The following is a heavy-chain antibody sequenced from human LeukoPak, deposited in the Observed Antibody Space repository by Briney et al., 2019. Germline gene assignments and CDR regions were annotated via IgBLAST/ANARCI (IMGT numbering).Heavy chain of an antibody. CDR1: GYTFTGYY. CDR3: ARDVVVVPAFRSHASYYYYGMDV. D-gene: IGHD2-2*01. CDR2: INPNSGGT. J-gene: IGHJ6*02. Sequence: ASVKVSCKASGYTFTGYYMHWVRQAPGQGLEWMGWINPNSGGTNYAQKFQGWVTMTRDTSISTAYMELNRLRSDDTAVYYCARDVVVVPAFRSHASYYYYGMDVWGQGTTVTVSS. V-gene: IGHV1-2*04.